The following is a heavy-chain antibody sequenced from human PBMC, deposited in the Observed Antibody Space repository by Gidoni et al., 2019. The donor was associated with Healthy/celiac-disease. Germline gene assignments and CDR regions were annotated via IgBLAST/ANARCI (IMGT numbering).Heavy chain of an antibody. Sequence: EVQLVESGGGLVQPGGSLRLSCAASGFTFSSYWMHWVRQAPGKGLVWVSRINSDGSSTSYADSVKGRFTISRDNAKNTLYLQKNSLRAEDTAVYYCARVRGERGNDAFDIWGQGTMVTVSS. D-gene: IGHD7-27*01. CDR1: GFTFSSYW. CDR2: INSDGSST. J-gene: IGHJ3*02. CDR3: ARVRGERGNDAFDI. V-gene: IGHV3-74*01.